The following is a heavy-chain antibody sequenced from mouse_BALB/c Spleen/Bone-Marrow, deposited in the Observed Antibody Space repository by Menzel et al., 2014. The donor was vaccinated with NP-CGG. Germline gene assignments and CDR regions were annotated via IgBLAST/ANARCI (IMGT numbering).Heavy chain of an antibody. CDR1: GYTFTAYA. CDR3: ARNFYGSSYFDY. D-gene: IGHD1-1*01. V-gene: IGHV1-67*01. CDR2: ISTYSGNT. Sequence: VQLQESGPELVRPGVSVKLSCKSSGYTFTAYAMHWVKQSHAKSLEWIGLISTYSGNTHYNQNFKGKATMTVDKSSSTAYMELAGLTSEDSAIYYCARNFYGSSYFDYWGQGTTLTVSS. J-gene: IGHJ2*01.